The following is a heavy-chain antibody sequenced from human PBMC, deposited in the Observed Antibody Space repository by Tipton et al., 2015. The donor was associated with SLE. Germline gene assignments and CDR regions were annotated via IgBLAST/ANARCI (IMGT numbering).Heavy chain of an antibody. J-gene: IGHJ1*01. CDR2: ISSSSSYI. Sequence: SLRLSCAASGFTFSSYSMNWVRQAPGKGLEWVSSISSSSSYIYYADSVKGRFTISRDNAKNSLYLQMNSLRAEDTAVYYCARVPDPGIAVAGPEYFQHWGQGTLVTVSS. V-gene: IGHV3-21*01. CDR1: GFTFSSYS. CDR3: ARVPDPGIAVAGPEYFQH. D-gene: IGHD6-19*01.